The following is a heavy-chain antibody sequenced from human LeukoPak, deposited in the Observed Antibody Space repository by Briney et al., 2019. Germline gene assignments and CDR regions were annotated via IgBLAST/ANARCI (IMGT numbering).Heavy chain of an antibody. Sequence: SETLSLTCAVYGGSFSGYYWSWIRQPPGKGLEWIGEINHSGSTNYNPSLKSRVTISVDTSKNQFSLKLSSVTAADTAVYYCAXAPSRITIFGVVIRDYYFDYWGQGTLVTVSS. CDR3: AXAPSRITIFGVVIRDYYFDY. V-gene: IGHV4-34*01. CDR2: INHSGST. J-gene: IGHJ4*02. CDR1: GGSFSGYY. D-gene: IGHD3-3*01.